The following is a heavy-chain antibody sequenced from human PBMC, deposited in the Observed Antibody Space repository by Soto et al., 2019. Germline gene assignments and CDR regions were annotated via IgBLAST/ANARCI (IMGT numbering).Heavy chain of an antibody. CDR1: GFTFHTYA. J-gene: IGHJ6*02. V-gene: IGHV3-23*01. CDR2: ITGGGGRT. Sequence: PGGSLRLSCAASGFTFHTYAMTWVRQAPEKGLEWVSVITGGGGRTYYADSVKGRFTISRDNSKNTLYLQMNSLRVEDTAVYYCAKRGFDSGGWDYYALDVWGQGTAVTVSS. D-gene: IGHD5-12*01. CDR3: AKRGFDSGGWDYYALDV.